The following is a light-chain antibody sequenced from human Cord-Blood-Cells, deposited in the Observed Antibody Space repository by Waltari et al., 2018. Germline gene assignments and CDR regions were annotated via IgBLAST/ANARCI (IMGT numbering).Light chain of an antibody. CDR2: EGS. CDR1: SSDVGSYNL. V-gene: IGLV2-23*03. J-gene: IGLJ3*02. Sequence: QSALTQPASVSGSPGQSITISCTGTSSDVGSYNLVSWYQQHPGKAPKLMIYEGSKRPSGVSNRFSGSKSDNTASLTISGLQAEDEADYYCCSYAGSSTFAVFGGGTKLTVL. CDR3: CSYAGSSTFAV.